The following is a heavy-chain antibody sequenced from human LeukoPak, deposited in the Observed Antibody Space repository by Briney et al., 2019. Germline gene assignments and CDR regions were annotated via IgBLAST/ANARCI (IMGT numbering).Heavy chain of an antibody. D-gene: IGHD5-18*01. CDR2: IHYTGST. V-gene: IGHV4-39*07. CDR1: GDSISSSSYY. CDR3: AVVDTAMVNGFFQH. J-gene: IGHJ1*01. Sequence: PSETLSLTCTVSGDSISSSSYYWVWLRQPPGKGLEWIATIHYTGSTYYNPSLESRVTISVNTSKNQFSLKLSSVTAADTAVYYCAVVDTAMVNGFFQHWGQGTLVTVSS.